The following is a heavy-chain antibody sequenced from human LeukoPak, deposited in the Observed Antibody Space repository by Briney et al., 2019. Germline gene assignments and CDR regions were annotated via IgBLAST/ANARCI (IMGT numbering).Heavy chain of an antibody. CDR1: GGSISSYY. D-gene: IGHD4/OR15-4a*01. CDR2: IYYSGST. CDR3: ARDSTGDYGVETDAFDI. Sequence: SETLSLTCTVSGGSISSYYWSWIRQPPGKGLEWIGYIYYSGSTNYNPSLKSRVTISVDTSKNQFSLKLSSVTAADTAVYYCARDSTGDYGVETDAFDIWGPGTMVTVSS. V-gene: IGHV4-59*01. J-gene: IGHJ3*02.